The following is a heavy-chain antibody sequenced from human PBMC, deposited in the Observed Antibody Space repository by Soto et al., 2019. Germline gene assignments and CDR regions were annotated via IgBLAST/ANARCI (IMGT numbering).Heavy chain of an antibody. D-gene: IGHD4-17*01. CDR2: ISAYNGNT. CDR3: AAATVTMDRFDY. CDR1: GYTFTSYG. J-gene: IGHJ4*02. V-gene: IGHV1-18*01. Sequence: QVQLVQSGAEVKKPGASVKVSCKSSGYTFTSYGISWVRQAPGQGLEWMGWISAYNGNTNYSQKLQGRVTMTTDTSTSTADMELRSLRSDDTAVYYCAAATVTMDRFDYWGQRSLGTVSS.